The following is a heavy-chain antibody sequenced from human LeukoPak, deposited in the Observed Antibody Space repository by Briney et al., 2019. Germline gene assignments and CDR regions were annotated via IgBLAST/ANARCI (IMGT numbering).Heavy chain of an antibody. D-gene: IGHD4-17*01. Sequence: SVKVSCKASGGTFSSYAISWVRQAPGQGLEWMGRIIPIFGTANYAQKFQGRVTITTDESTSTAYMELSSLRSEDTAVYYCARHPYGDYYFDYWGRGTLVTVSS. J-gene: IGHJ4*02. CDR3: ARHPYGDYYFDY. CDR2: IIPIFGTA. CDR1: GGTFSSYA. V-gene: IGHV1-69*05.